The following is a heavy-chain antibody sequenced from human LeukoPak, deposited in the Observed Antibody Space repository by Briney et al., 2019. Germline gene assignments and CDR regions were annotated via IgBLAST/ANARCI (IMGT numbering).Heavy chain of an antibody. D-gene: IGHD6-25*01. CDR3: ARLRRSLRAFDI. CDR2: IYHSGST. V-gene: IGHV4-4*02. CDR1: GGSISSSNW. J-gene: IGHJ3*02. Sequence: SGTLSLTCAVSGGSISSSNWWSWVRQPPGKGLEWIGEIYHSGSTNYNPSLKSRITISVDTSKNQFSLKLSSVTAADTAVYYCARLRRSLRAFDIWGQGTMVTVSS.